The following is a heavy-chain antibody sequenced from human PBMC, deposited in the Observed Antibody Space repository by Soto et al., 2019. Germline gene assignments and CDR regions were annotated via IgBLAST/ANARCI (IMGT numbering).Heavy chain of an antibody. V-gene: IGHV1-2*02. CDR1: GYTFTGYY. CDR2: INPNSGGT. D-gene: IGHD6-6*01. CDR3: ARDSGTLAARPDYYYYGMDV. Sequence: ASVKVSCKASGYTFTGYYMHWVRQAPGQGLEWMGWINPNSGGTNYAQKFQGRVTMTRDTSISTAYMELSRLRSDDTAVYYCARDSGTLAARPDYYYYGMDVWGQGTTVTVSS. J-gene: IGHJ6*02.